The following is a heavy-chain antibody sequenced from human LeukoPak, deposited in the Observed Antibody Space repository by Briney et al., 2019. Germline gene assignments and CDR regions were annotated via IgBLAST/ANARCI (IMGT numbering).Heavy chain of an antibody. CDR3: ARDITMIVVALGY. D-gene: IGHD3-22*01. J-gene: IGHJ4*02. CDR1: GYTFTSYG. Sequence: ASVKVSRKASGYTFTSYGINWLRQAAGQALEWMGIINPSSSSTSYAQKYQGRVTMTRDTSTSTAYMELRSLRSDDTAVYFCARDITMIVVALGYWGQGALVTVPS. V-gene: IGHV1-46*01. CDR2: INPSSSST.